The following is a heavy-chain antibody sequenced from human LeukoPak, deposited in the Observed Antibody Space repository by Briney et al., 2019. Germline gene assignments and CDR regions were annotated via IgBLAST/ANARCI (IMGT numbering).Heavy chain of an antibody. CDR2: IYYSGST. CDR1: GGSISSYY. Sequence: SETLSLTCTVSGGSISSYYWSWIRQPPGKGLEWIGYIYYSGSTNHNPSLKSRVTISVDTSKNQFSLKLSSVTAADTAVYYCARGNYGDYGGDFDYWGQGTLVTVSS. D-gene: IGHD4-17*01. J-gene: IGHJ4*02. V-gene: IGHV4-59*01. CDR3: ARGNYGDYGGDFDY.